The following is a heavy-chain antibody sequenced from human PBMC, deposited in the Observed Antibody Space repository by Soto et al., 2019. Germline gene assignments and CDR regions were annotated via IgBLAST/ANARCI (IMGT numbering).Heavy chain of an antibody. CDR3: ARAVRRAFDY. CDR2: INSDGSSI. V-gene: IGHV3-74*01. D-gene: IGHD3-10*02. Sequence: EVQLVESGGGLVQPGGSLRLSCAASGFTFSSYWMHWVRQAPGKGLVWVSRINSDGSSISYADSVKGRFTISRDNAKNTLYLQLTSLRAEVTAVYYCARAVRRAFDYLGHGTLVTVSS. CDR1: GFTFSSYW. J-gene: IGHJ4*01.